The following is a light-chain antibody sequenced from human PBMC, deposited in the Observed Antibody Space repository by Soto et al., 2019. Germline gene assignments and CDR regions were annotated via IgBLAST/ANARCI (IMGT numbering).Light chain of an antibody. J-gene: IGKJ5*01. Sequence: DIQLTQSPSTLSAAVGDRVPITCRASQNIRNLLAWYQQNPGKAPKPLIYDASTLKTGVPSRFSGSGSGSEFNFTITGLQPDDFATYFCQPYNTYATFCQGTRLEIK. V-gene: IGKV1-5*01. CDR3: QPYNTYAT. CDR1: QNIRNL. CDR2: DAS.